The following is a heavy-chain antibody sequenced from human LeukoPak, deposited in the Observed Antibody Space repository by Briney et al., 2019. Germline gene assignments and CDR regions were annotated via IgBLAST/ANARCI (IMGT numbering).Heavy chain of an antibody. Sequence: PGGSLRLSCAASGFTFSSYAMSWVRQAPGKGLEWVSAISGGGGSTYYADSVKGRFTISRDNSKNTLYLQMNSLRAEDTAVYYCAKPPYSSSWYQDYWGQGTLVTVSS. CDR1: GFTFSSYA. D-gene: IGHD6-13*01. V-gene: IGHV3-23*01. CDR2: ISGGGGST. CDR3: AKPPYSSSWYQDY. J-gene: IGHJ4*02.